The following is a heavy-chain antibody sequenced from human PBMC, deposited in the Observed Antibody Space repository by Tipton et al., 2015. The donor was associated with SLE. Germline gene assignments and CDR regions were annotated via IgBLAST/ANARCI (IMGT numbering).Heavy chain of an antibody. CDR2: INHRGST. Sequence: TLSLTCAVYGGSFSGYYWSWIRQPPGKGLEWIGEINHRGSTNYNPSLKSRVTISVDRPKKQFSLKLRSVTAADTAVYYCAGCGGGSCYAYWGRGTPVTASS. D-gene: IGHD2-15*01. CDR1: GGSFSGYY. CDR3: AGCGGGSCYAY. J-gene: IGHJ4*02. V-gene: IGHV4-34*01.